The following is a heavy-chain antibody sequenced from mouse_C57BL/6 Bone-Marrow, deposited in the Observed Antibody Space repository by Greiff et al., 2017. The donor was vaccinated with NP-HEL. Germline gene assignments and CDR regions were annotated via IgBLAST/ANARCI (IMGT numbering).Heavy chain of an antibody. CDR2: IWRGGST. V-gene: IGHV2-5*01. J-gene: IGHJ4*01. Sequence: VMLVESGPGLVQPSQSLSITCTVSGFSLTSYGVHWVRQSPGKGLEWLGVIWRGGSTDYNAAFMSRLSITKDNSKSQVFFKMNSLQADDTAIYYCAKRTDYGSSYVGAMDYWGQGTSVTVSS. D-gene: IGHD1-1*01. CDR1: GFSLTSYG. CDR3: AKRTDYGSSYVGAMDY.